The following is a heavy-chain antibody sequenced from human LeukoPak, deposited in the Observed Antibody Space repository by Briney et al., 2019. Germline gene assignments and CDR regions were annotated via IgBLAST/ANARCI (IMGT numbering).Heavy chain of an antibody. CDR3: AREGSDYDFWSGYYTSYYYGMDV. CDR1: GFTFSDHY. J-gene: IGHJ6*02. Sequence: GGSLRLSWAASGFTFSDHYMDWVRQAPGKRLEWVGRTRNKAHSYTTEYAASVKGRFTIPKDDQKDSLYLQMNSLKTEDTAVYYCAREGSDYDFWSGYYTSYYYGMDVWGQGTTVTVSS. V-gene: IGHV3-72*01. D-gene: IGHD3-3*01. CDR2: TRNKAHSYTT.